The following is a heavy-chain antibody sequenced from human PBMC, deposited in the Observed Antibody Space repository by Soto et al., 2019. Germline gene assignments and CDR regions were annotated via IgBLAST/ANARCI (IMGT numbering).Heavy chain of an antibody. CDR2: INPSGGST. V-gene: IGHV1-46*01. Sequence: QVQLVQSGAEVKKPGASVKVSCKASGYTFTSYYMHWVRQAPGQGLEWMGIINPSGGSTSYAQKFQGRVTMTRDTSTSTVYMELSSLRSEDTAVYYCARGLDVYYDILTGYSNYYYYGMDVWGQGTTVTVSS. D-gene: IGHD3-9*01. J-gene: IGHJ6*02. CDR1: GYTFTSYY. CDR3: ARGLDVYYDILTGYSNYYYYGMDV.